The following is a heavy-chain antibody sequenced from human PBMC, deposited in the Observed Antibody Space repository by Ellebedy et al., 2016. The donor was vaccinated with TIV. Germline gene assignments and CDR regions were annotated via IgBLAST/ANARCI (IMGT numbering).Heavy chain of an antibody. CDR2: TYYRSRWFN. Sequence: MPSETLSLTCGISGDSVSSNSGAWHWFRQSPSRGLEWLGRTYYRSRWFNDYATSVKSRITINADTSKNQFSLQLNSVTSEDTAVYYCARGVNWFDPWGQGTLVTVSS. CDR1: GDSVSSNSGA. D-gene: IGHD3-16*01. V-gene: IGHV6-1*01. J-gene: IGHJ5*02. CDR3: ARGVNWFDP.